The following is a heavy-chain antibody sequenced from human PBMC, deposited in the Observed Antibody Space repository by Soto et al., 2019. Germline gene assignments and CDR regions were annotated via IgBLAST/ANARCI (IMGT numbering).Heavy chain of an antibody. CDR2: IIPIFGTA. Sequence: SVKVSCMASRCTFSSYAISWVRQAPGQGREWMGGIIPIFGTANYAQKFQGRVTITADKSTSSAYMELSSLRAEDTAVYYCARGRYYYDSSGYNYWGQGTLVTVSS. CDR3: ARGRYYYDSSGYNY. V-gene: IGHV1-69*06. CDR1: RCTFSSYA. D-gene: IGHD3-22*01. J-gene: IGHJ4*02.